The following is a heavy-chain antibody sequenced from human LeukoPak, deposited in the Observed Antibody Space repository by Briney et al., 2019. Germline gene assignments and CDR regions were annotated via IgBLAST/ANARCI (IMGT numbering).Heavy chain of an antibody. CDR3: ATHGVIGTKYYDY. CDR2: IYYSGSI. CDR1: GGSISSYY. V-gene: IGHV4-59*01. D-gene: IGHD2-21*01. J-gene: IGHJ4*02. Sequence: SETLSLTCTVSGGSISSYYWSWIRQPPGKRLEYLGYIYYSGSINYNPSLKDRVTISVDMSKNQFFLRLSSVTAADTAVYYCATHGVIGTKYYDYWGQGTLVTVSS.